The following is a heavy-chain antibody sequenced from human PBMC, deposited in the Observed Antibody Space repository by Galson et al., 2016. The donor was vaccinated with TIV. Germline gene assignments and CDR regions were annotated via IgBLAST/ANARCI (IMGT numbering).Heavy chain of an antibody. Sequence: SVKVSCKASGYTFPDFYLHWVRQAPGQGLEWMGWINPKNGDTNYAQQFQGRVTLTRDTSITTAFLDLKWLRPDDTAVYFCARVPGAVAGSVWGQGTLVTVSS. CDR3: ARVPGAVAGSV. CDR1: GYTFPDFY. CDR2: INPKNGDT. D-gene: IGHD6-19*01. J-gene: IGHJ4*02. V-gene: IGHV1-2*02.